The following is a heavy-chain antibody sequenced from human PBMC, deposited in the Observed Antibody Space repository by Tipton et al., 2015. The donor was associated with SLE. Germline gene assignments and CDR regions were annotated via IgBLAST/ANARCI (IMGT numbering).Heavy chain of an antibody. CDR3: ARHRGTGEAYWYFDL. Sequence: TLSLTCTVSGGSISSYYWSWIRQPPGKGLEWIGYIYYSGSTNYNPSLKSRVTISVDTSKNQFSLKLSSVTASDTAMYYCARHRGTGEAYWYFDLWGRGTLVTVSS. V-gene: IGHV4-59*08. D-gene: IGHD1-1*01. J-gene: IGHJ2*01. CDR2: IYYSGST. CDR1: GGSISSYY.